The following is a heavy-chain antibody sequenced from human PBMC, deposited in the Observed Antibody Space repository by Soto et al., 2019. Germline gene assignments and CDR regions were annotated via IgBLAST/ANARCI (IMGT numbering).Heavy chain of an antibody. CDR3: ATQTDVPTHGYIVVVPAAIVYFQH. CDR1: GFTFSSYA. CDR2: ISGSGGST. Sequence: GGSLRLSCAASGFTFSSYAMSWVRQAPGKGLEWVSAISGSGGSTYYADTVKGRFTISRDNSKNTLYLQMNSLRAEDTAVYYCATQTDVPTHGYIVVVPAAIVYFQHWGQGTLVTVSA. V-gene: IGHV3-23*01. D-gene: IGHD2-2*02. J-gene: IGHJ1*01.